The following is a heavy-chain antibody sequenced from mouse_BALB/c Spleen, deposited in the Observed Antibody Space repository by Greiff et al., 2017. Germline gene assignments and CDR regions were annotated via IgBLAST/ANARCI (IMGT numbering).Heavy chain of an antibody. D-gene: IGHD1-1*01. Sequence: VHVKQSGPELVKPGASVKMSCKASGYTFTSYVMHWVKQKPGQGLEWIGYINPYNDGTKYNEKFKGKATLTSDKSSSTAYMELSSLTSEDSAVYYCARYGDYYGSRPDYWGQGTTLTVSS. V-gene: IGHV1-14*01. J-gene: IGHJ2*01. CDR1: GYTFTSYV. CDR3: ARYGDYYGSRPDY. CDR2: INPYNDGT.